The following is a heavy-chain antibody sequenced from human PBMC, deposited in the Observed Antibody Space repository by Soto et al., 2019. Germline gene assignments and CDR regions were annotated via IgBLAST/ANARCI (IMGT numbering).Heavy chain of an antibody. D-gene: IGHD2-2*01. CDR2: TSHTGTT. CDR3: ASSPRGYCSSTSCRELGNYYGMDV. Sequence: SETLSLTCTVSGVSISSDYWTWIRQSPGKGLEWIAYTSHTGTTNYSPSFQGHVTISADKSISTAYLQWSSLKASDTAMYYCASSPRGYCSSTSCRELGNYYGMDVWGQGTTVTVSS. J-gene: IGHJ6*02. V-gene: IGHV4-59*12. CDR1: GVSISSDY.